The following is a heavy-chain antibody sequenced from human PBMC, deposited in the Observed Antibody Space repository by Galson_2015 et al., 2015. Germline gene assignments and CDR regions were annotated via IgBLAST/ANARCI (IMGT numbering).Heavy chain of an antibody. D-gene: IGHD3-22*01. CDR1: GFTFSSYA. J-gene: IGHJ4*02. CDR2: ISGSGGST. Sequence: SLRLSCAASGFTFSSYAMSWVRQAPGKGLEWVSAISGSGGSTYYADSVKGRFTISRDNSKNTLYLQMNSLRAEDTAVYYCARDLGYYYDSSGTASRTGFDYWGQGTLVTDSS. CDR3: ARDLGYYYDSSGTASRTGFDY. V-gene: IGHV3-23*01.